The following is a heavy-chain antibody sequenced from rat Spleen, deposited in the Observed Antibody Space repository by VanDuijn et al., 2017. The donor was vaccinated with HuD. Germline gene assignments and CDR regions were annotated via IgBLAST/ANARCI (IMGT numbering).Heavy chain of an antibody. CDR1: GFTFSDYG. Sequence: EVQLVESGGGLVQPGRSLKLSCAASGFTFSDYGVAWVRQAPTKGLEWVATISYGDSSGHSSTYYRDSVKGRFTISRDNAKSTLYFLIDSLRSEDTATYYCVRQDTSGYSNWFTYWGQGTLVTVSS. CDR2: ISYGDSSGHSST. CDR3: VRQDTSGYSNWFTY. D-gene: IGHD4-3*01. V-gene: IGHV5-29*01. J-gene: IGHJ3*01.